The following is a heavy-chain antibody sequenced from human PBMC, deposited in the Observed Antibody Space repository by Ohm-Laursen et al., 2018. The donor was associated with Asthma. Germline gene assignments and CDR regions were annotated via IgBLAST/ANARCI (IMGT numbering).Heavy chain of an antibody. Sequence: SLRLSCAASGFTFSSYGMHWVRQAPGKGLEWVAVIWYDGSNKYYADSVKGRFTISRDNSKNTLYLQMNSLRAEDTAVYYCARDRDSSGWYKMDYWGQGTLVTVSS. CDR1: GFTFSSYG. D-gene: IGHD6-19*01. CDR3: ARDRDSSGWYKMDY. J-gene: IGHJ4*02. CDR2: IWYDGSNK. V-gene: IGHV3-33*01.